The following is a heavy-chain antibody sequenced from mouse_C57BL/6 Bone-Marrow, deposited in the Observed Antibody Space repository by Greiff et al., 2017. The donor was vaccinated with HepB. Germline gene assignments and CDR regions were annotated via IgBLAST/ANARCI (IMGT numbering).Heavy chain of an antibody. J-gene: IGHJ4*01. CDR1: GFNIKDDY. CDR2: IDPANGDT. V-gene: IGHV14-4*01. D-gene: IGHD2-3*01. Sequence: VQLQQSGAELVRPGASVKLSCTASGFNIKDDYMHWVKQRPEQGLEWIGWIDPANGDTEYASKFQGKATITADTSSNTADLQLSSLTSEDTAVYYCIHDGYYGMDYWGQGTSVTVSA. CDR3: IHDGYYGMDY.